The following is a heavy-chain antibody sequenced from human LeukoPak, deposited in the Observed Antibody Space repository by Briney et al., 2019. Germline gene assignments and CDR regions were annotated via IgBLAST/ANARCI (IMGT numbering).Heavy chain of an antibody. J-gene: IGHJ4*02. D-gene: IGHD6-13*01. CDR2: INSDGSST. CDR1: GFTFSSYW. CDR3: AREEAAAGIPYFDY. Sequence: GGSLRLSCAASGFTFSSYWMHWVRQAPGKGLVWVSRINSDGSSTSYADSVKGRFTISRDNAKNTLYLQMNSLRAEDTAVYYCAREEAAAGIPYFDYWGQGTLVTVSS. V-gene: IGHV3-74*01.